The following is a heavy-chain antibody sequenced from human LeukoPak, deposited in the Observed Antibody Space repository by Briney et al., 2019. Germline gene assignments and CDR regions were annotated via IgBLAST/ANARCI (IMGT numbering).Heavy chain of an antibody. D-gene: IGHD6-19*01. V-gene: IGHV4-39*01. CDR1: GGTLNSSYYY. Sequence: SETLSLTCTVSGGTLNSSYYYWGWIRQPPGKGLEWIGSFYYSGDTYYNPSLKSRVTISVDTSKNQFSLNLNSVTAADTAAYYCARQGGSGWDDYYYYYMDVWGKGTTVTVSS. CDR3: ARQGGSGWDDYYYYYMDV. CDR2: FYYSGDT. J-gene: IGHJ6*03.